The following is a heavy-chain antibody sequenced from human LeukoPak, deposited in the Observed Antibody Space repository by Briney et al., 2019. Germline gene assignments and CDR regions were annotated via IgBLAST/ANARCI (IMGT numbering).Heavy chain of an antibody. Sequence: SETLSLTCAVYGGSFSGYYWSWIRQPPGKGLEWIGEINHSGSTNYNPSLKSRVTISVDTSKNQFSMKLSSVTAADKAVYYCARCKDDSSGSSDEAFDIWGQGTMVTVSS. CDR1: GGSFSGYY. V-gene: IGHV4-34*01. CDR3: ARCKDDSSGSSDEAFDI. J-gene: IGHJ3*02. D-gene: IGHD3-22*01. CDR2: INHSGST.